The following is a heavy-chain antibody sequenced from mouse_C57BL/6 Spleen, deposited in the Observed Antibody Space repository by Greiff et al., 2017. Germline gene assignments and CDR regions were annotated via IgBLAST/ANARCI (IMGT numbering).Heavy chain of an antibody. Sequence: EVQRVESGGGLVQPGGSLKLSCAASGFTFSDYYMYWVRQTPEKRLEWVAYISNGGGSTYYPDTVKGRFTISRDNAKNTLYLQMSRLKSEDTAMYYCARQGGSYGPWFAYWGQGTLVTVSA. J-gene: IGHJ3*01. D-gene: IGHD1-1*02. CDR2: ISNGGGST. V-gene: IGHV5-12*01. CDR3: ARQGGSYGPWFAY. CDR1: GFTFSDYY.